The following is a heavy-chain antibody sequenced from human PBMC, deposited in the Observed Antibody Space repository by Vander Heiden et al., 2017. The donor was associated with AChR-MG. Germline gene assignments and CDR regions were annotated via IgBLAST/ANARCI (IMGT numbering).Heavy chain of an antibody. V-gene: IGHV3-30*18. CDR2: ISYDGSNK. J-gene: IGHJ6*03. CDR3: AKKLGSGYYYYYMDV. Sequence: QVQLVESGGGVVQPGRSLRLSCAASGFTFSSYGMHWVRQAPGKGLEWVAVISYDGSNKYYADSVKGRFTISRDNSKNTLYLQMNSLRAEDTAVYYCAKKLGSGYYYYYMDVWGKGTTVTVSS. CDR1: GFTFSSYG. D-gene: IGHD3-10*01.